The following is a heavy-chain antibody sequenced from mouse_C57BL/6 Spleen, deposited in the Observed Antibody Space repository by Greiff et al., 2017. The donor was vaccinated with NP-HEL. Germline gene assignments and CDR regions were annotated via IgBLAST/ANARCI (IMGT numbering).Heavy chain of an antibody. CDR2: IYPRDGST. CDR3: ARDYYGSSYFFAY. V-gene: IGHV1-78*01. D-gene: IGHD1-1*01. CDR1: GYTFTDHT. J-gene: IGHJ3*01. Sequence: VQLQQSDAELVKPGASVKISCKVSGYTFTDHTIHWMKQRPEQGLEWIGYIYPRDGSTKYNEKFKGKATLTADKSSGTAYMQLNSLTSEDSAVYFCARDYYGSSYFFAYWGQGTLVTVST.